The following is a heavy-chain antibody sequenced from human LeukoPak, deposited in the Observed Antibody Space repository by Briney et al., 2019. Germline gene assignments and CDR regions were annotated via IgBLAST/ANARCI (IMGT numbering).Heavy chain of an antibody. D-gene: IGHD2-2*01. CDR3: AKSNREDIVVVPAALRDYYFDY. CDR2: ISYDGSNK. Sequence: PGGSLRLSCAASGFTFSSYGMHWVRQAPGKGLEWVAVISYDGSNKYYADSVKGRFTISRDNSKNTLYLQMNSLRAEDTAVYYCAKSNREDIVVVPAALRDYYFDYWGQGTLVTDSS. V-gene: IGHV3-30*18. J-gene: IGHJ4*02. CDR1: GFTFSSYG.